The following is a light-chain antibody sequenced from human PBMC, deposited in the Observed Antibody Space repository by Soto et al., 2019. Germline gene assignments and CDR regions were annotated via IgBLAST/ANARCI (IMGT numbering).Light chain of an antibody. CDR1: QSVSNS. V-gene: IGKV3-11*01. CDR2: DAS. CDR3: QQRSDRIT. Sequence: EIVWPPSPGTLSLSPVASAPLSGRASQSVSNSLAWFQQKPGQAPRLLIYDASNRATGIPARFSGSGSGTDFTLTISSLEPEDFAFYYCQQRSDRITCGQGTRLEIK. J-gene: IGKJ5*01.